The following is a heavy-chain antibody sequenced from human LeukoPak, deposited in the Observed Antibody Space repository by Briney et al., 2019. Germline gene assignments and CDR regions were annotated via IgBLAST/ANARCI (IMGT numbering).Heavy chain of an antibody. J-gene: IGHJ6*03. CDR2: INHSGST. V-gene: IGHV4-34*01. CDR1: GGSFSGYY. CDR3: ARGFSTVTTDYYYYMDV. D-gene: IGHD4-17*01. Sequence: SETLSLTCAVYGGSFSGYYWSWIRQPPGKGLEWIGEINHSGSTNCNPSLKSRVTISVDTSKNQFSLKLSSVTAADTAVYYCARGFSTVTTDYYYYMDVWGKGTTVTVSS.